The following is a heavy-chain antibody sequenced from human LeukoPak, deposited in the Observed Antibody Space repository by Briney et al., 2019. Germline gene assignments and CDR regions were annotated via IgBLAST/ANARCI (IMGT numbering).Heavy chain of an antibody. J-gene: IGHJ4*02. CDR3: ARGNRELFGDNY. Sequence: ASVKVSCKASGYTFTAYYIHWVRQAPGQGLEWMGWSNPNNDGTKYAQRFQGRVTMTRDTSISTAYMELSRLTSDDTAVYYCARGNRELFGDNYWGQGTLVTVSS. CDR1: GYTFTAYY. D-gene: IGHD3-10*01. CDR2: SNPNNDGT. V-gene: IGHV1-2*02.